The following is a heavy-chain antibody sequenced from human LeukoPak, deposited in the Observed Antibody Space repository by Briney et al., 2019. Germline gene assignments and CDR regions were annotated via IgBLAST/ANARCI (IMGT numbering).Heavy chain of an antibody. J-gene: IGHJ3*02. CDR1: GYTFTGYY. V-gene: IGHV1-2*06. D-gene: IGHD4-17*01. CDR2: INPNSGGT. Sequence: ASVKVSCKASGYTFTGYYMHWVRQAPGQGLEWMGRINPNSGGTNYAQKFQGRVTMTRDTSISTAYMELSSLRSEDTAVYYCARGDYGDYQPGPLPSDIWGQGTMVTVSS. CDR3: ARGDYGDYQPGPLPSDI.